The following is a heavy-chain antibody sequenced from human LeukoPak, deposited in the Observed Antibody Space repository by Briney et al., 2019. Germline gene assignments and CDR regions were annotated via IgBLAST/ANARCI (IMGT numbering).Heavy chain of an antibody. CDR2: IYYSGST. CDR1: GGSISSGDYY. D-gene: IGHD1-26*01. V-gene: IGHV4-30-4*01. Sequence: SETLSLTCTVSGGSISSGDYYWSWIRQPPGKGLEWIGYIYYSGSTYYNPSLKSRVTISVDTSKNQFSLKLSSVTAADTAVYYYARDRTRTSSYGMDVWGQGTTVTVSS. CDR3: ARDRTRTSSYGMDV. J-gene: IGHJ6*02.